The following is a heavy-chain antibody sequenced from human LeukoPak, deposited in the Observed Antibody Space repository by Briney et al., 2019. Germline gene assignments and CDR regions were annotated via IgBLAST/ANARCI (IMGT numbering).Heavy chain of an antibody. J-gene: IGHJ4*02. V-gene: IGHV3-21*01. D-gene: IGHD3-10*01. CDR3: ARVPHAMVRGVIITEFYFDY. Sequence: GGSLRLSCAASGLTFSSYSMNWVRQAPGKGLEWVSSISSSSNYIYYADSVKSRFTISRDNAKNSLYLQMNSLRAEDTAVYYCARVPHAMVRGVIITEFYFDYWGQGTLVTVSS. CDR2: ISSSSNYI. CDR1: GLTFSSYS.